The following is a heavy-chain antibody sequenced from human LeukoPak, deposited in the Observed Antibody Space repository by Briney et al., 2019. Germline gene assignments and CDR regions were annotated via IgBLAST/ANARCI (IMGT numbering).Heavy chain of an antibody. J-gene: IGHJ5*02. CDR2: IYHSGST. D-gene: IGHD2-15*01. CDR1: GYSISSGYY. CDR3: ARAAGYCSGGSCYSRDNWFDP. V-gene: IGHV4-38-2*01. Sequence: SETLSLTCAVSGYSISSGYYWGWIRQPPGKGLEWIGGIYHSGSTYYNPSLTSRVTISVDTSKNQFSLKLSSVTAADTAVYYCARAAGYCSGGSCYSRDNWFDPWGQGTLVTVSS.